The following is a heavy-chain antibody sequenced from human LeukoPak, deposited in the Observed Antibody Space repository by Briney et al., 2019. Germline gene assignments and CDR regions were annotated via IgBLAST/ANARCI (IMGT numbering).Heavy chain of an antibody. D-gene: IGHD1-1*01. Sequence: SETLSLTCTVSGDSISSGGYSWTWIRQPPGKGREWIGYIYYSGSSYYNPSLISRVTISLDTSKNQFSLKVNSVTAADTAVYYCARSTPMFMDVWGKGTTVSVSS. V-gene: IGHV4-30-4*07. J-gene: IGHJ6*03. CDR3: ARSTPMFMDV. CDR1: GDSISSGGYS. CDR2: IYYSGSS.